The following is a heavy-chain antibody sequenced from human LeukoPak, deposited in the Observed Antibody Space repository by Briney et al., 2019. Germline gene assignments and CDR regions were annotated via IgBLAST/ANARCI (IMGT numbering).Heavy chain of an antibody. D-gene: IGHD5/OR15-5a*01. CDR2: IYTSGST. CDR3: ARQVNDDYFDY. Sequence: SETLSLTCTVSGGSISSYYWSWIRQPAGKGLEWIGRIYTSGSTNYNPSLKSRVTVSVDTSKDQFSLEMTSVTAADTAVYYCARQVNDDYFDYWGQGMLVTVSS. CDR1: GGSISSYY. J-gene: IGHJ4*02. V-gene: IGHV4-4*07.